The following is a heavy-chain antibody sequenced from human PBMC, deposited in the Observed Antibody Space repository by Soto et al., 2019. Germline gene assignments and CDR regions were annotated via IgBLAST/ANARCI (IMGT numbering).Heavy chain of an antibody. V-gene: IGHV3-74*01. CDR3: ARVRKETDGSGSYWDY. Sequence: GGSLRLSCAASGFTFSSYWMHWVRQAPGKGLVWVSRINSDGSSTSYADSVKGRFTISRDNAKNTLYLQMNSLRAEDTAVYYCARVRKETDGSGSYWDYWGQGTLVTVSS. J-gene: IGHJ4*02. CDR1: GFTFSSYW. D-gene: IGHD3-10*01. CDR2: INSDGSST.